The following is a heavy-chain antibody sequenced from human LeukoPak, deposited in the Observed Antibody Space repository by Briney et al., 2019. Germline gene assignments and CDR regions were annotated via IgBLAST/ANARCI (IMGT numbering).Heavy chain of an antibody. V-gene: IGHV3-23*01. J-gene: IGHJ4*02. CDR2: ISGSGGST. CDR3: AKDLGRYRNNYFDY. Sequence: GGSLRLSCAASGFIFSTYAMTWVRQAPGKGLEWVSAISGSGGSTYYADSVKGRFTISRDNSKSTLYLQMNSLRAEDTAVYYCAKDLGRYRNNYFDYWGQGTLVTVSS. CDR1: GFIFSTYA. D-gene: IGHD1-26*01.